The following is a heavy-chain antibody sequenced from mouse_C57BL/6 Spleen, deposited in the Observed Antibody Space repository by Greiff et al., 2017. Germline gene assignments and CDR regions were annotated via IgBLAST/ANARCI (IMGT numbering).Heavy chain of an antibody. CDR3: VPTLFAY. J-gene: IGHJ3*01. CDR1: GYTFTDYY. V-gene: IGHV1-26*01. CDR2: INPNNGGT. Sequence: VQLQQSGPELVKPGASVKISCKASGYTFTDYYMNWVKQSHGKSLEWIGDINPNNGGTSYNQKFKGKATLTVDKSSSTAYMELRSLTSEDPAVYYCVPTLFAYWGQGTLVTVSA. D-gene: IGHD6-1*01.